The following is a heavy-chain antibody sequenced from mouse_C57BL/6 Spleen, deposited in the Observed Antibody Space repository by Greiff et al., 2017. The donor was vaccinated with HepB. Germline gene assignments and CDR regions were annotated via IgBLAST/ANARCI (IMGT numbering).Heavy chain of an antibody. Sequence: VQLKQSGPELVKPGASVKIPCKASGYTFTDYNMDWVKQSHGKSLEWIGDINPNNGGTIYNQKFKGKATLTVDKSSSTASMELRSLTSEDTAVYYCARRNWDGAYWGQGTLVTVSA. J-gene: IGHJ3*01. CDR2: INPNNGGT. D-gene: IGHD4-1*01. CDR1: GYTFTDYN. V-gene: IGHV1-18*01. CDR3: ARRNWDGAY.